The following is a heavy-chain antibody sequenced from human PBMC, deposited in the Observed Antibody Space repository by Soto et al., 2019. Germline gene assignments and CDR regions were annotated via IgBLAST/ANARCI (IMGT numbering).Heavy chain of an antibody. V-gene: IGHV1-2*04. D-gene: IGHD3-10*01. J-gene: IGHJ4*02. CDR3: ARGVRYYSSEKPANFDY. CDR1: GYTFTGYY. CDR2: INPNSVGT. Sequence: ASVKVSCKASGYTFTGYYMHWVRQAPGQGLERMGWINPNSVGTNYAQKFQGWVTMTRDTSISTAYMELSRLRSDDTAVYYCARGVRYYSSEKPANFDYWGQGALVTVSS.